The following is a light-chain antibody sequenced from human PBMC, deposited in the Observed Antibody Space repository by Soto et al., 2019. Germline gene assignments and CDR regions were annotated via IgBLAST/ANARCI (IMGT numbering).Light chain of an antibody. Sequence: EIVLTQSPATLSSSPGERATLSCRASQSVSSFLGWYQQKPGQAPRLLIYDASNRATDIPARFSGSGSGTDFTLTISSLEPEDFAVYYCQKRSNWPLTFGGGTKVDIK. CDR2: DAS. V-gene: IGKV3-11*01. CDR1: QSVSSF. J-gene: IGKJ4*01. CDR3: QKRSNWPLT.